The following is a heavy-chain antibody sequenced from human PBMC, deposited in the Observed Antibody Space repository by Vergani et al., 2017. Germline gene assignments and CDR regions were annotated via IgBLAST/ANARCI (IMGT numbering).Heavy chain of an antibody. CDR1: GFSLSTSGVG. CDR3: ASHSIEVDKLIPHGDYTDEIYFQH. CDR2: IYWDDDK. V-gene: IGHV2-5*02. D-gene: IGHD4-17*01. J-gene: IGHJ1*01. Sequence: QITLKESGPTLVKPTQTLTLTCTFSGFSLSTSGVGVGWIRQPPGKALEWLALIYWDDDKRYSPSLKIRLTITKDTSKNQVVLTMTNMDPVDTATNYGASHSIEVDKLIPHGDYTDEIYFQHWGQGTLVTVSS.